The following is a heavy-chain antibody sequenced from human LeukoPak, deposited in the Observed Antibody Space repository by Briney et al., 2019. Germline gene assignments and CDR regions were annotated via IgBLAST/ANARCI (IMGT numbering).Heavy chain of an antibody. D-gene: IGHD6-13*01. J-gene: IGHJ3*02. V-gene: IGHV4-61*02. Sequence: PSETLSLTCTVSGGSISSGSYFWSWIRQPAGKGLEWIGRIYTSGSTTYNPSLKSRVTISVDTSKNQFSLKLSSVTAADTAVYYCARGLGYSSSWYIWGQGTMVTVSP. CDR1: GGSISSGSYF. CDR3: ARGLGYSSSWYI. CDR2: IYTSGST.